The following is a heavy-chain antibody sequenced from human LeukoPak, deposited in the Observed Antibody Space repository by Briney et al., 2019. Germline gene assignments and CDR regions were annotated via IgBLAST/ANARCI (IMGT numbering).Heavy chain of an antibody. J-gene: IGHJ4*02. D-gene: IGHD5-18*01. V-gene: IGHV1-69*05. Sequence: SVKVSCKASGGTFSSYAISWVRQAPGQGLEWMGGIIPIFGTANYAQKFQGRVTITTDESTSAAYMELSSLRSEDTAVYYCARYSYGYGTLDYWGQGTLVTVSS. CDR3: ARYSYGYGTLDY. CDR1: GGTFSSYA. CDR2: IIPIFGTA.